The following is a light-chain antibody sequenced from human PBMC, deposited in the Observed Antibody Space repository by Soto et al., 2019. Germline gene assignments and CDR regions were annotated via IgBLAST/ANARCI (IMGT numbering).Light chain of an antibody. J-gene: IGKJ1*01. CDR1: QGNSNY. Sequence: IQLTQPPSSLSESVGDRDKNTCRANQGNSNYAAWYQQKPAKVPKLGIYAAYTSQSGVPSRFSASGSGTDFTLTISSLQPEDVATYYCQKYNSAPRTFGQVT. CDR2: AAY. V-gene: IGKV1-27*01. CDR3: QKYNSAPRT.